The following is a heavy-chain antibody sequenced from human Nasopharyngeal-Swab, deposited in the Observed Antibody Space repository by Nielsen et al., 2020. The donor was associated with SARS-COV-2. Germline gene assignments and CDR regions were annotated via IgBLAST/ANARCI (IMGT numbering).Heavy chain of an antibody. CDR3: AKEAYGTFDS. V-gene: IGHV3-9*01. J-gene: IGHJ4*02. Sequence: SLKFSCAASGFTFDDYVMHWVRQPPGKGLEWVSGISWNSGSIGYADSVKGRFTISRDNAKNSLYLQMNSLRAEDTALYYCAKEAYGTFDSWGQGTLVTVSS. CDR2: ISWNSGSI. D-gene: IGHD3-10*01. CDR1: GFTFDDYV.